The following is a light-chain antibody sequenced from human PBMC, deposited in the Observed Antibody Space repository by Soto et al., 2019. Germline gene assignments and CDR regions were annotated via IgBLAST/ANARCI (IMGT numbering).Light chain of an antibody. J-gene: IGKJ1*01. CDR1: QTISSW. V-gene: IGKV1-5*03. CDR2: KAS. Sequence: DIHMTPSPSTLSGSVGDRVTMTCLASQTISSWLAWYQQKPGKAPKLLIYKASTLKSGVPSRFSGSGSGTEFTLTISSLQADDFATYYCQHYNSYSEAFGQGTKVDIK. CDR3: QHYNSYSEA.